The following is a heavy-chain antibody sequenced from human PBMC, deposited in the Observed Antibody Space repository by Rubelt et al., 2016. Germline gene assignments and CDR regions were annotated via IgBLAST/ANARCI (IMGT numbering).Heavy chain of an antibody. D-gene: IGHD2-8*01. CDR3: ARAQRIRLLMVYAPTFDY. J-gene: IGHJ4*02. CDR1: GYTFTSYA. Sequence: QVQLVQSGAEVKKPGASVKVSCKASGYTFTSYAMHWVRQAPGHRLEWMGWINAGNGNTKYSQKFQGRVTITRDTSASTAYMELSSVRSEDTAVYYCARAQRIRLLMVYAPTFDYWGQGTLVTVSS. V-gene: IGHV1-3*01. CDR2: INAGNGNT.